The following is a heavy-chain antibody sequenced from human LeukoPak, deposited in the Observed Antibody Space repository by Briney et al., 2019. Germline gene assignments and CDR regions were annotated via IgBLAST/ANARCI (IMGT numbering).Heavy chain of an antibody. CDR1: GFSISSDYY. CDR3: ARTGLWVVAFYY. J-gene: IGHJ4*02. D-gene: IGHD2-15*01. Sequence: SETLSLTCTVSGFSISSDYYWGWIRQPPGKGLEWIGTLYHSGSTYYNPSLKSRVTISVDTSKNQFSLKLSSVTAADTAVYYCARTGLWVVAFYYWGQGTLVTVSS. CDR2: LYHSGST. V-gene: IGHV4-38-2*02.